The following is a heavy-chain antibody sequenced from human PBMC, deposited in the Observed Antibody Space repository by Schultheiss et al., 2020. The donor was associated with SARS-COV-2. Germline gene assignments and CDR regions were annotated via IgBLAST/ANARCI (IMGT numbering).Heavy chain of an antibody. D-gene: IGHD5-18*01. CDR3: TTDRPGYSYAFDI. Sequence: GGSLRLSCAASGFTFSSYAMSWVRQAPGKGLEWVSAISGSGGSTYYADSVKGRFTISRDNSKNTLYLQMNSLRAEDTAVYYCTTDRPGYSYAFDIWGQGTMVTVSS. CDR1: GFTFSSYA. J-gene: IGHJ3*02. CDR2: ISGSGGST. V-gene: IGHV3-23*01.